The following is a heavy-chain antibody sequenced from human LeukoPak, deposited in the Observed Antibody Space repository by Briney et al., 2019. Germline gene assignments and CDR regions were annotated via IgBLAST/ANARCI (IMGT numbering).Heavy chain of an antibody. D-gene: IGHD3-3*01. CDR3: ARVVSGYYDFWSGYAKDYYYYMDV. J-gene: IGHJ6*03. CDR1: GGSISSYY. Sequence: SETLSLTCTVSGGSISSYYWSWIRQPPGKGLEWIGYIYYSGSTNYNPSLKSRVTISVDTSKNQFSLKLSSVTAADTAVYYCARVVSGYYDFWSGYAKDYYYYMDVWGKGTTVTVSS. CDR2: IYYSGST. V-gene: IGHV4-59*01.